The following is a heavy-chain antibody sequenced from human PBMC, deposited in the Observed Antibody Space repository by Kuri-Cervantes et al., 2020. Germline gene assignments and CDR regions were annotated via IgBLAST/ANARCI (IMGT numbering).Heavy chain of an antibody. CDR1: GFTFSSYG. V-gene: IGHV3-30*03. Sequence: GESLKISCAASGFTFSSYGMHWVRQAPGKGLEWVAVISYDGSNKYYADSVKGRFTISRDNSKNTLYLQMNSLRAEDTAVYYCARASPYFDYWGQGTLVTVSS. J-gene: IGHJ4*02. CDR3: ARASPYFDY. CDR2: ISYDGSNK.